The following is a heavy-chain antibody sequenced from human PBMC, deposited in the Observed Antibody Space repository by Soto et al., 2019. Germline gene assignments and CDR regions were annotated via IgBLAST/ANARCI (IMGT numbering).Heavy chain of an antibody. CDR3: AREQWLVLGNYNYYYCGMDV. J-gene: IGHJ6*02. CDR2: ISYDGSNK. Sequence: QVQLVESGGGVVQPGRSLRLSCAASGFTFSSYAMHWVRQAPGKGLEWVAVISYDGSNKYYADSVKGRFTISRDNSKNTLYLQMNSLRAKDTAVYYCAREQWLVLGNYNYYYCGMDVWGQGTPVTVSS. D-gene: IGHD6-19*01. CDR1: GFTFSSYA. V-gene: IGHV3-30-3*01.